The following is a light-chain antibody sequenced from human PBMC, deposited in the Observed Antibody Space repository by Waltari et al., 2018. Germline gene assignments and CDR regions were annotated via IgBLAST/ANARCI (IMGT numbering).Light chain of an antibody. Sequence: QSVLTQPPSASGTPGHRVAIPCSGTNSTIRTNPVSWYQQLPGTAPKLLIFINNQRPSGVPDRFSASKSGTSASLAISGLQSDDEADYYCAAWDDSLNVWVFGGGTKVTVL. CDR3: AAWDDSLNVWV. J-gene: IGLJ3*02. CDR1: NSTIRTNP. CDR2: INN. V-gene: IGLV1-44*01.